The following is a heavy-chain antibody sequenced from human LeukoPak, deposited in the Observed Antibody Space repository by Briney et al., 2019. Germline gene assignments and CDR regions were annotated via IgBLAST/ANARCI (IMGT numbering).Heavy chain of an antibody. CDR1: GGSISSYY. J-gene: IGHJ4*02. CDR3: ARLAPKAY. V-gene: IGHV4-59*12. Sequence: SETLSLTCTVSGGSISSYYWSWIRQPPGKGLEWIGYIYYSGSTNYNPSLKSRVTISVDTSKNQFSLKLSSVTAADTAVYYCARLAPKAYWGQGTLVTVSS. CDR2: IYYSGST.